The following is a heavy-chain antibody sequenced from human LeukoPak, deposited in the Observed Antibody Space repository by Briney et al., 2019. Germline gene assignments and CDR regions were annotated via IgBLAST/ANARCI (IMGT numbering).Heavy chain of an antibody. CDR1: GFTFSSYW. V-gene: IGHV3-7*01. CDR3: ARSPAGANYYLDV. Sequence: GGSLRLSCAASGFTFSSYWMTWVRQTPGKGLEWVANIKPDGSEKYYVDSVKGRFTISRDNAKNSLSLQMNSLRAEDTAVYYCARSPAGANYYLDVWGKGTTVTISS. J-gene: IGHJ6*03. D-gene: IGHD1-14*01. CDR2: IKPDGSEK.